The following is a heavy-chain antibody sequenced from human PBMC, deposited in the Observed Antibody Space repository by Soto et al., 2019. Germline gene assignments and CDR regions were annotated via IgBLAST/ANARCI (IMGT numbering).Heavy chain of an antibody. CDR2: ISAYNGNT. Sequence: ASVKVSCKASGYTFTSYGISWVRQAPGQGLEWMGWISAYNGNTNYAQKLQGRVTMTTDTSTSTAYMELRSLRSDDTAVYYCARERESGYSSGRYDAFDIWGQGTMVTVSS. J-gene: IGHJ3*02. D-gene: IGHD6-19*01. V-gene: IGHV1-18*01. CDR1: GYTFTSYG. CDR3: ARERESGYSSGRYDAFDI.